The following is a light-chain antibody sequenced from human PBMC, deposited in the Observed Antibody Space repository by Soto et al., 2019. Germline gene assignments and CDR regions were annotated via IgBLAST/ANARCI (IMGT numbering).Light chain of an antibody. CDR2: AAS. J-gene: IGKJ3*01. CDR1: QDIRNF. V-gene: IGKV1-27*01. CDR3: QKYSSVPV. Sequence: DIQMTQSPTSLSASAGDRVTITCRASQDIRNFVAWYQQKPGKAPKLLIYAASTLQSGVPSRFSGSGSGTDFTLTINSLQPEDVATYYCQKYSSVPVFGPGTKVEIK.